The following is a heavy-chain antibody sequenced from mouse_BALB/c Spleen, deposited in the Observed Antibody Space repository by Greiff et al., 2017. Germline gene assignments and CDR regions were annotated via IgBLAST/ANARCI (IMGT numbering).Heavy chain of an antibody. CDR2: IDPENGDT. Sequence: DVKLVESGAELVRSGASVKLSCTASGFNIKDYYMHWVKQRPEQGLEWIGWIDPENGDTEYAPKFQGKATMTADTSSNTAYLQLSSLTSEDTAVYYCKRGYAMDYWGQGTSVTVSS. V-gene: IGHV14-4*02. CDR1: GFNIKDYY. J-gene: IGHJ4*01. CDR3: KRGYAMDY.